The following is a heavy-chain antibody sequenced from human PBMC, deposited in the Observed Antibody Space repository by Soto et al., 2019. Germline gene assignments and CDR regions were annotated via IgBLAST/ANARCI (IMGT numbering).Heavy chain of an antibody. V-gene: IGHV4-31*02. CDR1: GGSISSGGYY. D-gene: IGHD5-18*01. CDR3: ARGLQLPQYYYYGMDV. Sequence: SETLSLTCTVSGGSISSGGYYWSWIRQHPGKGLEWIGYIYYSGSTYYNPSLKSRVTISVDTSKNQFSLKLSSVTAADTAVYYCARGLQLPQYYYYGMDVWGQGTTVTV. CDR2: IYYSGST. J-gene: IGHJ6*02.